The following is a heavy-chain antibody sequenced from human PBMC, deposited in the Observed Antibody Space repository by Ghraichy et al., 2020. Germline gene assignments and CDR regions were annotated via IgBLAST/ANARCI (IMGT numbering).Heavy chain of an antibody. J-gene: IGHJ4*02. D-gene: IGHD3-9*01. CDR1: GFTFSSYA. V-gene: IGHV3-23*01. CDR2: ISGSGGST. CDR3: AKDRYLKHYDILTGYPY. Sequence: LSLTCAASGFTFSSYAMSWVRQAPGKGLEWVSAISGSGGSTYYADSVKGRFTISRDNSKNTLYLQMNSLRAEDTAVYYCAKDRYLKHYDILTGYPYWGQGTLVTVSS.